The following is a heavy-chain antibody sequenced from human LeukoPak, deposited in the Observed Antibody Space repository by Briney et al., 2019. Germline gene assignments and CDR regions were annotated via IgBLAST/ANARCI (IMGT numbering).Heavy chain of an antibody. Sequence: SETLSLTCAVYGGSFSGYYWSWIRQPPGKGLEWIGEINHSGSTNYNPSLKSRVTISVDTSKNQFSLKLSSVTAADTAVYYCARAMGSGWYRERAFDIWGQGTMVTVSS. CDR3: ARAMGSGWYRERAFDI. CDR1: GGSFSGYY. J-gene: IGHJ3*02. V-gene: IGHV4-34*01. CDR2: INHSGST. D-gene: IGHD6-19*01.